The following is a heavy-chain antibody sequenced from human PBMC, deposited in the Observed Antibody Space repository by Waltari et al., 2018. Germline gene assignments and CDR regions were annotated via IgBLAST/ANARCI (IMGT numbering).Heavy chain of an antibody. CDR1: GYSISSGYY. CDR2: IYHSGST. V-gene: IGHV4-38-2*01. CDR3: ARTPRHGFDY. Sequence: QVQLQESGPGLVKPSETLSLTCAVSGYSISSGYYWGWIRQPPGKGLEWIGSIYHSGSTYSNPSLKIRVTISVDTSKNQFSLKLSSVTAADTAVYYCARTPRHGFDYWCQGTLVTVSS. J-gene: IGHJ4*02.